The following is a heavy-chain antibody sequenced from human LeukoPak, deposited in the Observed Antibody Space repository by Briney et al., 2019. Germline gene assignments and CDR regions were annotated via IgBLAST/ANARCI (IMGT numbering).Heavy chain of an antibody. V-gene: IGHV1-3*01. D-gene: IGHD5-18*01. J-gene: IGHJ4*02. CDR1: GYTFTSYA. CDR2: INAGNGNT. CDR3: ARGGELAWIQLWLFGY. Sequence: ASVKVSCKASGYTFTSYAMHWVRQAPGQRLEWMGWINAGNGNTKYSQKFQGRVTITRDTSASTSYMELSSLRSEDTAVYYCARGGELAWIQLWLFGYWGQGTLVTVSS.